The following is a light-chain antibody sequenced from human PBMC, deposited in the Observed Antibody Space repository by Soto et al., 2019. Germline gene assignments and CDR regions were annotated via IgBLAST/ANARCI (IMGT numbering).Light chain of an antibody. CDR1: QSPLYSDGNTY. V-gene: IGKV2-30*01. Sequence: DVVMTQSPLSLPVTNGQPASISCRASQSPLYSDGNTYLSWFQQRPGQSPRRLIYKVSNRDSGVPDRFSGSGSGTDFTLKISRVEAEDVGVYYCMQGTHWPWTFGQGTKVDIK. CDR3: MQGTHWPWT. J-gene: IGKJ1*01. CDR2: KVS.